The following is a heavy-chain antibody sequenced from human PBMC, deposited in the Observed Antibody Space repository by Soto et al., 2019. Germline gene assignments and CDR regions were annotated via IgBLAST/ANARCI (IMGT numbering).Heavy chain of an antibody. CDR2: ISYDGSNK. J-gene: IGHJ4*02. CDR1: GFTFSSYG. V-gene: IGHV3-30*03. Sequence: GGSLRLSCAASGFTFSSYGMHWVRQAPGKGLEWVAVISYDGSNKYYADSVKGRFTISRDNSKNTLYLQMNILRVEDTAVYFCATAGNYRFDNWGLGTRVTVSS. CDR3: ATAGNYRFDN. D-gene: IGHD1-1*01.